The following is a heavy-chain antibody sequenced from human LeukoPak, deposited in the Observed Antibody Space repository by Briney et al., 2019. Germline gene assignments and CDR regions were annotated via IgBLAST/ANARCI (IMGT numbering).Heavy chain of an antibody. CDR3: VKDRSSSWAFDY. Sequence: GGSLRLSCAASGFTFSSYGMHWVRQAPGKGLEWVAAISFDGSDENYADSVKGRFTISRDDSKNTLYLQMNSLRAEDTAVYYCVKDRSSSWAFDYWGQGTLVTVSS. J-gene: IGHJ4*02. V-gene: IGHV3-30*18. CDR2: ISFDGSDE. CDR1: GFTFSSYG. D-gene: IGHD6-13*01.